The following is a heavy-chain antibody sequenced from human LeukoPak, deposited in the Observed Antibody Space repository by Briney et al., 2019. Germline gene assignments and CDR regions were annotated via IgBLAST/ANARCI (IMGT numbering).Heavy chain of an antibody. CDR1: GGTFSSYA. Sequence: ASVKVSXKASGGTFSSYAISWVRQAPGQGLEWMRWISAYNGNTNYAQKLQGRVTMTTDTSTSTAYMELRSLRSDDTAVYYCARDPYCTNGVCYTVWFDPWGQGTLVTVSS. V-gene: IGHV1-18*01. J-gene: IGHJ5*02. CDR2: ISAYNGNT. CDR3: ARDPYCTNGVCYTVWFDP. D-gene: IGHD2-8*01.